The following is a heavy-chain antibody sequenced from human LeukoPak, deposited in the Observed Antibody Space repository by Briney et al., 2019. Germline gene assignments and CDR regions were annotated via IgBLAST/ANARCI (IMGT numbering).Heavy chain of an antibody. V-gene: IGHV3-23*01. CDR2: IDGSGGAI. CDR1: GFTFSRYA. J-gene: IGHJ4*02. Sequence: GGSLRLSCGASGFTFSRYAMSWVRQAPGKGLQWVSQIDGSGGAIYYADSVKGRFTISKDNSKNTLYMRMSSLRAEDTAVYYCAKRRYDSSGHFDSWGQGTLVTVSS. CDR3: AKRRYDSSGHFDS. D-gene: IGHD3-22*01.